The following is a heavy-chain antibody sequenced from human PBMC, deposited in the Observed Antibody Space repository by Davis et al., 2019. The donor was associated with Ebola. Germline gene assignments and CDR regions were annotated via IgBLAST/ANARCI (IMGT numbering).Heavy chain of an antibody. CDR1: GYTFTSYD. CDR2: MNPNSGNT. J-gene: IGHJ6*02. V-gene: IGHV1-8*01. CDR3: AREKGPYSSSWYPVYYGMDV. D-gene: IGHD6-13*01. Sequence: ASVKVSCKASGYTFTSYDINWVRQATGQGLEWMGWMNPNSGNTGYAQKFQGRVTITRDTSASTAYMELSSLRSEDTAVYYCAREKGPYSSSWYPVYYGMDVWGQGTTVTVSS.